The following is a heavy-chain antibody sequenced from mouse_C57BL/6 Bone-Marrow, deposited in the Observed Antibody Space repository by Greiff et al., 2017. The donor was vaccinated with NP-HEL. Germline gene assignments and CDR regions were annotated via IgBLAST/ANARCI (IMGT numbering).Heavy chain of an antibody. CDR1: GFTFSSYA. CDR2: ISDGGSHT. D-gene: IGHD1-1*01. CDR3: ARDLITTVVATWGDAMDY. Sequence: EVQGVESGGGLVKPGGSLKLSCAASGFTFSSYAMSWVRQTPGKRLEWVATISDGGSHTYYPATVKGRFTISKHNAKNNLYLQMSHLKSEDTAMDYCARDLITTVVATWGDAMDYWGQGTSVTVSS. V-gene: IGHV5-4*01. J-gene: IGHJ4*01.